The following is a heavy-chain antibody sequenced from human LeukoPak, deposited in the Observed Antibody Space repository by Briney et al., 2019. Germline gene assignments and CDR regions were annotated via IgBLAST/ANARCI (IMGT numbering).Heavy chain of an antibody. CDR2: ISYDGSNK. D-gene: IGHD2-2*01. V-gene: IGHV3-30*18. CDR1: GFTFSSYG. CDR3: AKVDRSSTSCYYGMDV. J-gene: IGHJ6*04. Sequence: GGSLRLSCAASGFTFSSYGMHWVRQAPGKGLEWVAVISYDGSNKYYADSVKGRFTISRDNSKNTLYLQMNSLRAEDTAVYYCAKVDRSSTSCYYGMDVWGKGTTVTVSS.